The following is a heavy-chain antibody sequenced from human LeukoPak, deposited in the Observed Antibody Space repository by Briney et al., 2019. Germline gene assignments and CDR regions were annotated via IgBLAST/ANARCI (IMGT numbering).Heavy chain of an antibody. Sequence: ASVKVSCKVSGYTLTELSMHWVRQAPGQGLEWMGIINPSGGSTSYAQKFQGRVTMTRDTSTSTVYMELSSLRSEDTAVYYCARDSTPYYYDSSGSFGYWGQGTLVTVSS. CDR3: ARDSTPYYYDSSGSFGY. V-gene: IGHV1-46*01. J-gene: IGHJ4*02. CDR1: GYTLTELS. D-gene: IGHD3-22*01. CDR2: INPSGGST.